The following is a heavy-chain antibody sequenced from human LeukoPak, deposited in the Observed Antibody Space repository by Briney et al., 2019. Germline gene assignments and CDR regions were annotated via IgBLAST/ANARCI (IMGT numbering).Heavy chain of an antibody. Sequence: GASVKVSCKASGGTFSSYAISWVRQAPGQGLEWMGGINPNSGGTNYAQKFQGRVTMTRDTSISTVYMELSRLRSDDTAVYYCARVGYYESSGHYEYWGQGTLVTVSS. CDR2: INPNSGGT. J-gene: IGHJ4*02. CDR3: ARVGYYESSGHYEY. V-gene: IGHV1-2*02. CDR1: GGTFSSYA. D-gene: IGHD3-22*01.